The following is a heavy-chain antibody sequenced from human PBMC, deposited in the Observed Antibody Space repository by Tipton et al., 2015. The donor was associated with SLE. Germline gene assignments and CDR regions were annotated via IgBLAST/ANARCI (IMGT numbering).Heavy chain of an antibody. CDR2: INHSGST. J-gene: IGHJ5*02. D-gene: IGHD3-3*01. Sequence: TLSLTCTVSGGSISSGGYYWSWIRQHPGKGLEWIGEINHSGSTNYNPSLKSRVTISVDTSKNQFSLKLSSVTAADTAVYYCARGLYDFWSGYYNWFDPWGQGTLVTVSS. CDR1: GGSISSGGYY. V-gene: IGHV4-31*03. CDR3: ARGLYDFWSGYYNWFDP.